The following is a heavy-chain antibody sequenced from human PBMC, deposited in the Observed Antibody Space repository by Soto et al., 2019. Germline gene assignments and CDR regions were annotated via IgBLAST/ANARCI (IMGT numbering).Heavy chain of an antibody. J-gene: IGHJ6*02. CDR1: GFTVSSHA. V-gene: IGHV3-23*01. D-gene: IGHD2-8*01. Sequence: PGGSLRLSCAASGFTVSSHAMSWVRQAPGKGLEWVSSISGSGDGTYYGDSVKGRFTISRDSSSSTLYLQMNNLRGEDTAVYFCTKSRRSILMVYCFGGMDVWGQGTTVTVSS. CDR3: TKSRRSILMVYCFGGMDV. CDR2: ISGSGDGT.